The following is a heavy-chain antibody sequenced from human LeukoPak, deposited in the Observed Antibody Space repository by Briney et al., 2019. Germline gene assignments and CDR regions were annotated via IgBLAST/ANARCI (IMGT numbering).Heavy chain of an antibody. Sequence: PSETLSLTCTVSGGSISGYYWTWIRQPAGKGLEWIGRTYSTGSTNYNPSLKSRVTISVDTSKNQFSLKLSSVTAADTAVYYCARADGDYFDYWGQGTLVTVSS. V-gene: IGHV4-4*07. CDR3: ARADGDYFDY. CDR2: TYSTGST. D-gene: IGHD4-17*01. J-gene: IGHJ4*02. CDR1: GGSISGYY.